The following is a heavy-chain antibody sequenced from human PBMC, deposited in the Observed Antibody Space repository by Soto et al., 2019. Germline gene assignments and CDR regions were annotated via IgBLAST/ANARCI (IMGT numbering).Heavy chain of an antibody. V-gene: IGHV1-69*01. J-gene: IGHJ4*02. D-gene: IGHD3-22*01. CDR2: IIPIFGTA. Sequence: QVQLVQSGAEVRKPGSSVRVSCKASGGSFNRHPISWVRQAPGQGLEWMGGIIPIFGTANHAQKFQGRVTIIADESKSTVYMELSSLRSDDTAIYYCARGWGYDSTDYYYAYWGQGTLVIVSS. CDR3: ARGWGYDSTDYYYAY. CDR1: GGSFNRHP.